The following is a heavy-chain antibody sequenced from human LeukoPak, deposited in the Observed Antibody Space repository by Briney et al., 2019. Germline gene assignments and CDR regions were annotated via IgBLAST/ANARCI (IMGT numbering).Heavy chain of an antibody. CDR3: AKGRDRSSWYGFDY. Sequence: SGGSLRLSCAASGFTFSSYAMSWVRQAPGKGLEWVSAISGSGGSTYYADSVKGRFTISRDNSKNTLYLQMNSLRAEDTAVYYCAKGRDRSSWYGFDYWGQGTLVTVSS. CDR1: GFTFSSYA. J-gene: IGHJ4*02. V-gene: IGHV3-23*01. D-gene: IGHD6-13*01. CDR2: ISGSGGST.